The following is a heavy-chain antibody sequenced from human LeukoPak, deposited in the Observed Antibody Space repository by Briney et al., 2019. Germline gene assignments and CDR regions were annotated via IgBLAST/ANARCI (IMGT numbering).Heavy chain of an antibody. CDR2: MNPNSGNT. J-gene: IGHJ4*02. Sequence: GASVKVSFKASGYTFTSYDINWVRQATAPGLEWMGWMNPNSGNTGYAQKFQGRVTMTRSTSISTAYMELSSLTSEDTAVYYCARGRAVAGIWGSGNPDYWGQGTLVTVSS. D-gene: IGHD6-19*01. V-gene: IGHV1-8*02. CDR3: ARGRAVAGIWGSGNPDY. CDR1: GYTFTSYD.